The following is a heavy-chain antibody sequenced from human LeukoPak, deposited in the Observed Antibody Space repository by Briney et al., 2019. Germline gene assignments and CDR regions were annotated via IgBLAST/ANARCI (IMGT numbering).Heavy chain of an antibody. D-gene: IGHD3-3*01. CDR1: GFTFGSYA. V-gene: IGHV3-23*01. Sequence: PGGSLRLSCAASGFTFGSYAMSWVRQAPGKGLEWVSYISGRRGSTFYADSVKGRLTISRDNSKNTLFLQMNSLRAEDTAMYYCVKGGTDYDFWNDSSYSYDFDFWGQGTLVTVSS. CDR3: VKGGTDYDFWNDSSYSYDFDF. J-gene: IGHJ4*02. CDR2: ISGRRGST.